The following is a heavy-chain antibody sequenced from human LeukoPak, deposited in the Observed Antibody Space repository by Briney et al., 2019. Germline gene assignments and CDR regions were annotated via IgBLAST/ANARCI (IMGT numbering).Heavy chain of an antibody. CDR2: IKQDGSER. CDR3: ARSMATINSY. D-gene: IGHD5-24*01. CDR1: GFTFSNFL. V-gene: IGHV3-7*01. J-gene: IGHJ4*02. Sequence: GGSLRLSCAASGFTFSNFLMNWVRQAPGKGLEWVASIKQDGSERHYVGSVRGRFTISRDNAKSSLYLQMNSMRAEDTAVYYCARSMATINSYWGQGILVTVSS.